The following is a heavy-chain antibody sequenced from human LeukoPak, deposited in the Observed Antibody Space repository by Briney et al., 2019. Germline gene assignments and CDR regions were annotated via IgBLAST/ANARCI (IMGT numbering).Heavy chain of an antibody. CDR1: GGSISSGSYY. V-gene: IGHV4-61*02. Sequence: SQTLSLTCTVSGGSISSGSYYWSWIRQPAGKGLEWIGRIYTSGSTNYNPSLKSRVTISVDTSKNQFSLKLSSVTAANTAVYYCARVPGGSGWSWGYWYFDLWGRGTLVTVSS. D-gene: IGHD6-19*01. J-gene: IGHJ2*01. CDR2: IYTSGST. CDR3: ARVPGGSGWSWGYWYFDL.